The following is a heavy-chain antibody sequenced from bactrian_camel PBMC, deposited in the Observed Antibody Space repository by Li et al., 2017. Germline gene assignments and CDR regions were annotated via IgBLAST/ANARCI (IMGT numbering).Heavy chain of an antibody. V-gene: IGHV3-2*01. CDR2: IYSDGSST. D-gene: IGHD5*01. J-gene: IGHJ4*01. Sequence: HVQLVESGGGLVQPGGSLRLSCAASGFAFSNYGMSWVRQAPGKGLEWVSDIYSDGSSTYYADSVKGRFTISRDNAKNTLYLQMNSLKSEDTAVHYCATGLLADHGLGLGTQVTVS. CDR1: GFAFSNYG.